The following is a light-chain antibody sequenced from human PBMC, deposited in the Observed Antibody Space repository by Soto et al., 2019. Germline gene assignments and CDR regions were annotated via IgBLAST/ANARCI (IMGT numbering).Light chain of an antibody. CDR1: QSLSSN. CDR3: QQYNNWPPWT. Sequence: EIVLTQSPATLSVSQRERATLYCRASQSLSSNLAWYQQKVGQAPRLLIYGASTRATGIPARFSGSGSGTEFTLTISSLQSEDFAVYYCQQYNNWPPWTFGQGTKVDIK. J-gene: IGKJ1*01. CDR2: GAS. V-gene: IGKV3-15*01.